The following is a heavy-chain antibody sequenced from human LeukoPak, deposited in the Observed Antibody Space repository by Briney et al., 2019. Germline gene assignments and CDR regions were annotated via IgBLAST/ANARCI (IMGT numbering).Heavy chain of an antibody. CDR2: ISAYNDNT. D-gene: IGHD3-22*01. CDR1: GYTFTSYG. CDR3: ARDTQYYYDSSGLVPFDP. V-gene: IGHV1-18*01. Sequence: ASVKVSCKASGYTFTSYGISWVRQAPGQGLEWMGWISAYNDNTNYAQKLQGRVTMTTDTSTSTAYMELRSLRSDDTAVYYCARDTQYYYDSSGLVPFDPWGQGTLVTVSS. J-gene: IGHJ5*02.